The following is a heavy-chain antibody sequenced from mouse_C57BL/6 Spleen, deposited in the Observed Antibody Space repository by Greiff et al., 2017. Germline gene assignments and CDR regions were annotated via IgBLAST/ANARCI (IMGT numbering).Heavy chain of an antibody. V-gene: IGHV1-53*01. CDR2: INPSDGGT. CDR3: ARGPTDY. J-gene: IGHJ2*01. CDR1: CYTFTSSW. Sequence: QVQLPPSGTALVKPVASVHLSFQASCYTFTSSWLPWVKQRPGQGLAWIGNINPSDGGTNYNEKFKSKATLTVDKSSSTAYMQLSSLTSEDSAVYYCARGPTDYWGQGTTLTVSS. D-gene: IGHD2-10*01.